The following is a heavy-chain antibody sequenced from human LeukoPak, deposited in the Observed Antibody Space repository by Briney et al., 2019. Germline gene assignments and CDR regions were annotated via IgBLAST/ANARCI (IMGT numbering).Heavy chain of an antibody. CDR2: INHSGSP. J-gene: IGHJ3*02. D-gene: IGHD3-3*01. CDR1: GGSFSGYY. CDR3: ARHYPYYDFWSGYQGDDAFDI. V-gene: IGHV4-34*01. Sequence: SETLSLTCAVYGGSFSGYYWSWIRQPPGKGLEWIGEINHSGSPNYNPSLKSRVTISVDTSKNQFSLKLSSVTAADTAVYYCARHYPYYDFWSGYQGDDAFDIWGQGTMVTVSS.